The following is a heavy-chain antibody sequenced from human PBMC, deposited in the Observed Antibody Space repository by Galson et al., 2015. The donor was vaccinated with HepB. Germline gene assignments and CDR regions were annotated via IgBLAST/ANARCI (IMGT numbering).Heavy chain of an antibody. J-gene: IGHJ4*02. CDR2: FDPEDGET. CDR1: GYTLTELS. V-gene: IGHV1-24*01. Sequence: SVKVSCKVSGYTLTELSMHWVRQAPGKGLEWMGGFDPEDGETIYAQKFQGRVTMTEDTSTDTAYMELSSLRSEDTAVYYCATGYYYGSGSYYNGGIDYWGQGTLVTVSS. CDR3: ATGYYYGSGSYYNGGIDY. D-gene: IGHD3-10*01.